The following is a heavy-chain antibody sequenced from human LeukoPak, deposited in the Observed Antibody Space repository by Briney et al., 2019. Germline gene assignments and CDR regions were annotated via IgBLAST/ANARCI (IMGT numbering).Heavy chain of an antibody. V-gene: IGHV3-30*12. J-gene: IGHJ4*02. Sequence: PGGSLRLSCAASGFTFNSFGMHWVRQAPGKGLEWVAFIPYDANDKYYAESVKGRFTISRDNSKNTLYLQMNSLRAEDTAVYYCARERALWFGEPRAFDYWGQGTLVTVSS. CDR2: IPYDANDK. CDR3: ARERALWFGEPRAFDY. D-gene: IGHD3-10*01. CDR1: GFTFNSFG.